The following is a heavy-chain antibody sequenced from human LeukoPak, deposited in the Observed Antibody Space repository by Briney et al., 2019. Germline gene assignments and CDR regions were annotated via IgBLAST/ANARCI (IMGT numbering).Heavy chain of an antibody. D-gene: IGHD3-22*01. Sequence: SETLSLTCAVSGGSISSSSYYWGWIRQPPGKGLEWIANIYYSGSTYYNPSLKSRVTVSVDTSKNQFSLKLSSVTAADTAVYYCARAVDYYDSSVYFDYWGQGTLVTVSS. J-gene: IGHJ4*02. CDR3: ARAVDYYDSSVYFDY. CDR2: IYYSGST. CDR1: GGSISSSSYY. V-gene: IGHV4-39*07.